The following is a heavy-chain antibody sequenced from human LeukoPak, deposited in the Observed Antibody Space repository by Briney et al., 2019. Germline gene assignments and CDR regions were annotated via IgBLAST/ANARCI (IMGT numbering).Heavy chain of an antibody. CDR3: AKEKTGKFDFDY. J-gene: IGHJ4*02. V-gene: IGHV3-23*01. Sequence: GGSLRLSCAASGFTFSDSAMTWVREAPGKGLDWVSLISFSGANSYYADSVKGRFTISRDNSKDTLFLQMNSLRAEDTAVYYCAKEKTGKFDFDYWDQGTLVTVSS. CDR2: ISFSGANS. D-gene: IGHD3-10*01. CDR1: GFTFSDSA.